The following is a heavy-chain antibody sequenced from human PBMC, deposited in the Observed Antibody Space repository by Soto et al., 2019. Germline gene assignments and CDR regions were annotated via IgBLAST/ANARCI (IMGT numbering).Heavy chain of an antibody. CDR3: ARGRKYDFWSNLRAAPHYSLDF. V-gene: IGHV4-34*01. D-gene: IGHD3-3*01. J-gene: IGHJ4*02. CDR1: GGSSSGYY. Sequence: SETLSLTCAVYGGSSSGYYWSWIPQPPGKGLEGFGEINHSGSPNYNPSXQRQVTISVDTSKNQFSLKLSPAPAEDTAVYYCARGRKYDFWSNLRAAPHYSLDFWGQGTPVTLSS. CDR2: INHSGSP.